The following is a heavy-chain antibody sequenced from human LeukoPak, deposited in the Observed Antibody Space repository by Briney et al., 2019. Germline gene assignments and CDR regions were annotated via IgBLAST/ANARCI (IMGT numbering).Heavy chain of an antibody. Sequence: GESLKISCKGSGYSFTSYWIGWVRQMPGKGLEWIGIIYPGDSDTRYSPSFQGQVTISADKSISTAYLQWSSLKASDTAMYYCARLRGELSDYYDSSGYSPYYFDYWGQGTLVTVSS. CDR3: ARLRGELSDYYDSSGYSPYYFDY. CDR2: IYPGDSDT. V-gene: IGHV5-51*01. D-gene: IGHD3-22*01. CDR1: GYSFTSYW. J-gene: IGHJ4*02.